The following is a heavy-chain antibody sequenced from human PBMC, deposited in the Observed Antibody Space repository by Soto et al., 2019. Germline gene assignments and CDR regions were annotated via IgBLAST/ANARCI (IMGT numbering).Heavy chain of an antibody. CDR3: ARHRHVGAQRDYYYGMDV. D-gene: IGHD1-26*01. J-gene: IGHJ6*02. CDR1: GYSFTSYW. CDR2: IYPGDSDT. V-gene: IGHV5-51*01. Sequence: GESLKISCKGSGYSFTSYWIGWVRQMPGKGLEWMGIIYPGDSDTRYSPSLQGQVTISADKSISTAYLQWSSLKASDTAMYYCARHRHVGAQRDYYYGMDVWGQGTTVTVSS.